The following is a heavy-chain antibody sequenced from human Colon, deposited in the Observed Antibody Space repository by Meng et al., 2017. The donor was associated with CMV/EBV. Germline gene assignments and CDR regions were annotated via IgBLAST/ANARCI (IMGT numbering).Heavy chain of an antibody. V-gene: IGHV3-74*01. CDR1: GFTFSSYW. J-gene: IGHJ4*02. D-gene: IGHD3-3*01. CDR2: INSDGSST. Sequence: GESLKISCAASGFTFSSYWMHWVRQAPGKGLVWVSRINSDGSSTSYADSVKGRFTISRDNAKNTLYLQMNSLRAEDTAVYYCARVGLYFWSALAGWAIDYWGQGTTVTVSS. CDR3: ARVGLYFWSALAGWAIDY.